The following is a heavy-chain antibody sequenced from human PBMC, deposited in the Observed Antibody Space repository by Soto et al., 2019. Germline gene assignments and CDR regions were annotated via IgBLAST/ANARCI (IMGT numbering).Heavy chain of an antibody. CDR1: GFTFDDYA. V-gene: IGHV3-9*01. CDR3: AKLGFGGGDYYYGMDV. CDR2: ISWNSGSI. D-gene: IGHD3-10*01. J-gene: IGHJ6*02. Sequence: PGGSLRLSCAASGFTFDDYAMHWVRQAPGKGLEWVSGISWNSGSIGYADSAKGRFTISRDNAKNSLYLQMNSLRAEDTALYYCAKLGFGGGDYYYGMDVWGQGTTVTVSS.